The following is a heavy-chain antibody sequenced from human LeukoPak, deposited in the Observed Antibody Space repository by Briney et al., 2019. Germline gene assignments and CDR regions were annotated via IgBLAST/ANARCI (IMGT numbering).Heavy chain of an antibody. J-gene: IGHJ3*01. CDR1: DYTFTNYG. D-gene: IGHD4-17*01. CDR3: ARERPTDNAFDV. V-gene: IGHV1-18*01. Sequence: GASVKVSCKASDYTFTNYGISWVGQAPGQGLEWVGWISAHYGNTNYAQKLQGRVTMTTDTSTSTVYMELRSLRSDDTAVYYCARERPTDNAFDVWGQGTMVTVSS. CDR2: ISAHYGNT.